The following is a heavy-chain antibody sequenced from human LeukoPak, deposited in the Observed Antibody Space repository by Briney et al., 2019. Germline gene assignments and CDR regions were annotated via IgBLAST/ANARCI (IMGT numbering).Heavy chain of an antibody. CDR1: GYTFTGYY. CDR2: INPNSGGT. Sequence: TSVKVSCKASGYTFTGYYMHWVRHAPGQGLEWMGWINPNSGGTNYAQKFQGRVTMTRDTSISTAYMELSRLRSDDTAVYYCARDLGPYSPGVYWGQGTLVTVPS. CDR3: ARDLGPYSPGVY. V-gene: IGHV1-2*02. J-gene: IGHJ4*02. D-gene: IGHD4-11*01.